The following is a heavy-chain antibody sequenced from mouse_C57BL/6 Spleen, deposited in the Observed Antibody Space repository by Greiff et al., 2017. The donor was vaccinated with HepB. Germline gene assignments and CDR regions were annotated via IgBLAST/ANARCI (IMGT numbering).Heavy chain of an antibody. CDR1: GYTFTDYY. V-gene: IGHV1-26*01. D-gene: IGHD1-1*01. CDR3: ARRHYDGSKGNFDY. Sequence: EVQLQQSGPELVKPGASVKISCKASGYTFTDYYMNWVKQSHGKSLEWIGDIIPNNGGTSYNQKFKGKATLTVDKSSSTAYMELRSRTSEDSAVYYCARRHYDGSKGNFDYWGQGTTLTVSS. J-gene: IGHJ2*01. CDR2: IIPNNGGT.